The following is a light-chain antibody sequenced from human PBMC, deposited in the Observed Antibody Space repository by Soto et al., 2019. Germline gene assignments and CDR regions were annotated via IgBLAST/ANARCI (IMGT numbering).Light chain of an antibody. CDR1: QGISNY. CDR3: HKYNSAPFS. CDR2: EAS. Sequence: DIQMTQSPSSLSASVGDRVTITCRASQGISNYLAWYQQKPGKLPKLLIYEASTLQSGVPSRFSGSRFGNDFIHTSRSLQPEDVAAYYCHKYNSAPFSFGPGTKVDIK. J-gene: IGKJ3*01. V-gene: IGKV1-27*01.